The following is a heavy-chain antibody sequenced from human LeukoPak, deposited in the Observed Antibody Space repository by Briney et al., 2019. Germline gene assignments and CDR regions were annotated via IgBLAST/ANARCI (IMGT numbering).Heavy chain of an antibody. CDR2: IFTSGNT. CDR1: GDSMSNYY. Sequence: SQTLSLTCIVSGDSMSNYYWSWIRQPAGKGLEWIGRIFTSGNTNYNPSLESRVSMSIDTSKSRFSLRLSSVTAADTAVYFCVRLKSYYHYFDNWGQGTLVTVSS. J-gene: IGHJ4*02. D-gene: IGHD1-26*01. CDR3: VRLKSYYHYFDN. V-gene: IGHV4-4*07.